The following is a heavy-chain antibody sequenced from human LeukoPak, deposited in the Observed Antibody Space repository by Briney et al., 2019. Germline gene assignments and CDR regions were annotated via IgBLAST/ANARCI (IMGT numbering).Heavy chain of an antibody. Sequence: PGGSLRLSCAASGFTFTTYWMSWVRQAPGKGLEWVANIKQDGTEKYYVDSVKGRFTISRDNAKNSLYLQMNSLRVEDTAVYYCAKVAKYYYGSETYYLFEHWGQGTLVTVSS. V-gene: IGHV3-7*01. J-gene: IGHJ4*02. D-gene: IGHD3-10*01. CDR1: GFTFTTYW. CDR2: IKQDGTEK. CDR3: AKVAKYYYGSETYYLFEH.